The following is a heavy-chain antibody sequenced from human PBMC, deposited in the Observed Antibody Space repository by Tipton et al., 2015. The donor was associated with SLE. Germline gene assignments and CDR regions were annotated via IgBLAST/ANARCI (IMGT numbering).Heavy chain of an antibody. CDR1: GGSISGSNYY. D-gene: IGHD3/OR15-3a*01. V-gene: IGHV4-39*07. Sequence: TLSLTCTVSGGSISGSNYYWAWIRQPPEKGLEWIGNLYHTGSTHYNPSLRNRGTISIDTSKNQFFLNLTTLTDADTAIYYCTRDVEFSTVSIFGLVPWGQGLQVTVSS. J-gene: IGHJ4*02. CDR2: LYHTGST. CDR3: TRDVEFSTVSIFGLVP.